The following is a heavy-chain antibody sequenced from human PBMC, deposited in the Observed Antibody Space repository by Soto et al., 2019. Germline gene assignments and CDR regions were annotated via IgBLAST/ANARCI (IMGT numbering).Heavy chain of an antibody. V-gene: IGHV3-30-3*01. CDR1: GFTFSSYA. CDR2: ISYDGSNK. J-gene: IGHJ4*02. D-gene: IGHD5-12*01. Sequence: GGSLRPSCAASGFTFSSYAMHWVRQAPGKGLEWVAVISYDGSNKYYADSVKGRFTISRDNSKNTLYLQMNSLRAEDTAVYYCALPLKVATTFDYWGQGT. CDR3: ALPLKVATTFDY.